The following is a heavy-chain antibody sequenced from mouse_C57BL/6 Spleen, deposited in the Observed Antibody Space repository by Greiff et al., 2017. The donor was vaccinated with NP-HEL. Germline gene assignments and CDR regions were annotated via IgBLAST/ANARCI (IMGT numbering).Heavy chain of an antibody. D-gene: IGHD2-1*01. Sequence: VQLQQSGAELVRPGASVKLSCPASGFNIKDYYMHWVKQRPEQGLEWIGRIDPEDGDTEYAPKFQGKATMTADTSSNTAYLQLSSLTSEDTAVYYCTTGDYYGNYHYYAMDYWGQGTSVTVSS. CDR3: TTGDYYGNYHYYAMDY. CDR2: IDPEDGDT. CDR1: GFNIKDYY. V-gene: IGHV14-1*01. J-gene: IGHJ4*01.